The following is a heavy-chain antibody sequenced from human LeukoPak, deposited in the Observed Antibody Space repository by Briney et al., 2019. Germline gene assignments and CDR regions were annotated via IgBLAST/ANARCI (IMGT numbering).Heavy chain of an antibody. CDR3: AESQISSGLGHIRSDY. CDR2: ISGSADST. J-gene: IGHJ4*02. D-gene: IGHD3-3*01. Sequence: GGSLRLSCAASGFTFGSYAMSWVRQAPGKGLEWVSAISGSADSTYYADSVKGRFTISRDNSKNTLYLQMNSLRAEDTAVYYCAESQISSGLGHIRSDYWGQGTLVTVSS. CDR1: GFTFGSYA. V-gene: IGHV3-23*01.